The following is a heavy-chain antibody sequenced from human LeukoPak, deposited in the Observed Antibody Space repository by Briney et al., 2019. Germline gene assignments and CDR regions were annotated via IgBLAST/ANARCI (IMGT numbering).Heavy chain of an antibody. J-gene: IGHJ4*02. D-gene: IGHD5-24*01. CDR1: GGSISSYY. Sequence: SEPLSLTCTVSGGSISSYYWSWIRQPPGKGLEWIGYIYYSGSTNYNPSLKSRVTISVDTSKNQFSLKLSSVTAADTAVYYCASRHGYNGSFDYWGKGTLVTVSS. CDR2: IYYSGST. CDR3: ASRHGYNGSFDY. V-gene: IGHV4-59*01.